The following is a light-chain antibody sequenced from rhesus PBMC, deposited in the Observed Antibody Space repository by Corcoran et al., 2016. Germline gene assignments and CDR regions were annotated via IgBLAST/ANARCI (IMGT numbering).Light chain of an antibody. J-gene: IGKJ4*01. CDR2: WAS. V-gene: IGKV4-1*01. Sequence: DIVMTQSPDSLAVSLGERVTINCKSSQSLLYSSNNKNYLAWYQKKPGQAPKVLIYWASTRESGVPNRFSGSGSGTDFTLTISGLQAEDVAVYYCQQFYSTPLTFGGGTKVEI. CDR3: QQFYSTPLT. CDR1: QSLLYSSNNKNY.